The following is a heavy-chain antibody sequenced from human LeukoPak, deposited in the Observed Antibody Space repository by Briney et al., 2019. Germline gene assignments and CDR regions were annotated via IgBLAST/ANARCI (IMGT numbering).Heavy chain of an antibody. Sequence: GGSLRLSCAASGFTFDDYGMSWVRQAPGKGLEWVSGISWNGGSTGYADSVKGRFTISRDNAKNSLYLQMNSLRAEDTALYYCARVGSIAVAGYIDYWGQGTLVTVSS. CDR1: GFTFDDYG. J-gene: IGHJ4*02. D-gene: IGHD6-19*01. CDR2: ISWNGGST. CDR3: ARVGSIAVAGYIDY. V-gene: IGHV3-20*04.